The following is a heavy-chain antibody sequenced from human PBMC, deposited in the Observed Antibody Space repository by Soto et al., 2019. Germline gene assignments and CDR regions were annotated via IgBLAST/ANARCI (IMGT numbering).Heavy chain of an antibody. D-gene: IGHD3-10*01. Sequence: GGSLRLSCAASGFTFSSYGMHWVRQAPGKGLEWVAVISYDGSNKYYADSVKGRFTISRDNSKNTLYLQMNSLRAEDTAVYYCAKSNYYGSGSPKYYGMDVWGQGTTVTVSS. J-gene: IGHJ6*02. V-gene: IGHV3-30*18. CDR1: GFTFSSYG. CDR2: ISYDGSNK. CDR3: AKSNYYGSGSPKYYGMDV.